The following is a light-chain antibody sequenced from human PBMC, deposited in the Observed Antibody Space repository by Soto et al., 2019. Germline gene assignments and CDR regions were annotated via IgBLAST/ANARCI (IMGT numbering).Light chain of an antibody. CDR3: QQLNSFPLT. J-gene: IGKJ4*01. V-gene: IGKV1-9*01. CDR1: QGISSY. CDR2: TAS. Sequence: GDRVTITCRASQGISSYVAWYQQKPGEAPKLLISTASTLQSGVPSRFSGSGSGTEFTLTISSLQPEDFATYYCQQLNSFPLTFGGGTKVEIK.